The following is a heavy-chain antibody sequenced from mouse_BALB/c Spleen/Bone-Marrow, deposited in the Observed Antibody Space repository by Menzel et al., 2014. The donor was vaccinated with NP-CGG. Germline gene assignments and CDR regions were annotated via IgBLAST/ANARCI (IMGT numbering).Heavy chain of an antibody. CDR3: ARAYYRYAPAWFAY. V-gene: IGHV5-12*02. CDR2: ISYGGGST. Sequence: EVKLMESGGGLVQPGGPLKLSCATSGFTFSDYYMYWVRQTPEKRLEWVAYISYGGGSTYYPDTVKGRFTITRDNAKNTLYLQMSRLKSEDTAMYYCARAYYRYAPAWFAYWGQGTLVTVSA. D-gene: IGHD2-14*01. CDR1: GFTFSDYY. J-gene: IGHJ3*01.